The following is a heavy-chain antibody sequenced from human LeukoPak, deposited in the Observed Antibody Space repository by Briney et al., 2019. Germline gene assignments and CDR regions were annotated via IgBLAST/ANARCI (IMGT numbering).Heavy chain of an antibody. CDR1: GFTFSSYS. V-gene: IGHV3-48*02. CDR2: ISNSSGTI. Sequence: PGGSLRLSCAASGFTFSSYSMKWVRQAPGKGLEWVSYISNSSGTIYYADSVEGRFTISRDNAKNSLYLQMISLRDEDTAVYYCARDQSDYYGSGSYSEGSYWGQGTLVTVSS. J-gene: IGHJ4*02. D-gene: IGHD3-10*01. CDR3: ARDQSDYYGSGSYSEGSY.